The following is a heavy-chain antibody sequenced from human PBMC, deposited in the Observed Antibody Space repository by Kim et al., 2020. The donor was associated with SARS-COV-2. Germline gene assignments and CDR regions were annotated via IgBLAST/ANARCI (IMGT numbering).Heavy chain of an antibody. CDR3: ARGNPGGGYMF. Sequence: TEYAASLKDRLSISRDESENSLYLQMDRLQAEDTAVYYCARGNPGGGYMFWSQGTLVTVSS. CDR2: T. V-gene: IGHV3-72*01. D-gene: IGHD1-26*01. J-gene: IGHJ4*02.